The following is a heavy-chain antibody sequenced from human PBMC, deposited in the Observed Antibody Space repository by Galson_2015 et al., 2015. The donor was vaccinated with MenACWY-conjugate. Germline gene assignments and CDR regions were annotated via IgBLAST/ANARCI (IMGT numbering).Heavy chain of an antibody. D-gene: IGHD3-10*01. CDR1: GFSFSTYA. CDR3: AKEIAEYSYASGTRGSMDV. CDR2: LSGSAGNI. Sequence: SLRLSCAAAGFSFSTYAMSWVRQPPGKGLEWVSALSGSAGNIFYADSVKGRFTISRDNSKNTLYLQMNSLRAEDTAIYYCAKEIAEYSYASGTRGSMDVWGQGTTVIVYS. V-gene: IGHV3-23*01. J-gene: IGHJ6*02.